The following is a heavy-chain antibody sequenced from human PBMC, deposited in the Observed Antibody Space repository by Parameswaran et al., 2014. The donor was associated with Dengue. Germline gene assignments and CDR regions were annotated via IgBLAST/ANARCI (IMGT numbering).Heavy chain of an antibody. CDR3: ARAAGEGWFDP. D-gene: IGHD7-27*01. CDR2: ISAYNGNT. Sequence: WVRQAPGQGLEWMGWISAYNGNTNYAQKLQGRVTMTTDTSTSTAYMELRSLRSDDTAVYYCARAAGEGWFDPWGQGTLVTVSS. V-gene: IGHV1-18*01. J-gene: IGHJ5*02.